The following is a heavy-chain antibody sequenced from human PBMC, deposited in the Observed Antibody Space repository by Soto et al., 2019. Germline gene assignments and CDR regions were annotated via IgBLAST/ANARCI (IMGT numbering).Heavy chain of an antibody. D-gene: IGHD1-1*01. Sequence: PSETLSLTCTVSGGSISSSSYFWGWIRQPPGKGLEWIGSMYYSGTTYYSPSLKSRVTISVDTSKNQFSLKLSSVTAEDTAVYYCAKRATGTYFDYWGQGTLVTVSS. CDR2: MYYSGTT. CDR1: GGSISSSSYF. V-gene: IGHV4-39*07. J-gene: IGHJ4*02. CDR3: AKRATGTYFDY.